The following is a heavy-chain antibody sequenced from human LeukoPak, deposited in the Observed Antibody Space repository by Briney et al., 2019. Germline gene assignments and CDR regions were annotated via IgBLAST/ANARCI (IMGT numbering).Heavy chain of an antibody. J-gene: IGHJ6*02. CDR2: INSDGSST. D-gene: IGHD2-2*01. CDR3: ASRAEDIVVVPAPMDV. CDR1: GFTFSSYW. Sequence: GGSLRLSCAASGFTFSSYWMHWVRQAPGKGLVWVSRINSDGSSTSYADSVKGRFTISRDNAKNTLYLQMNSLRAEDTAVYYCASRAEDIVVVPAPMDVWGQGTTVTVSS. V-gene: IGHV3-74*01.